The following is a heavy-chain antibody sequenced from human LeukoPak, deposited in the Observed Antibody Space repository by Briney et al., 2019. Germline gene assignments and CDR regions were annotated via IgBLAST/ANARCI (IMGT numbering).Heavy chain of an antibody. CDR3: AKLDSNYVTIY. D-gene: IGHD4-11*01. J-gene: IGHJ4*02. CDR1: GFTFSRYD. V-gene: IGHV3-23*01. CDR2: IGRGVGST. Sequence: PGGSLRLSCAASGFTFSRYDLSWVRQAPGKGLECVSTIGRGVGSTYYADSVKGRFTISRDNSKNTLYLQMNSLRAEDTAVYYCAKLDSNYVTIYWGQGTLVTVSS.